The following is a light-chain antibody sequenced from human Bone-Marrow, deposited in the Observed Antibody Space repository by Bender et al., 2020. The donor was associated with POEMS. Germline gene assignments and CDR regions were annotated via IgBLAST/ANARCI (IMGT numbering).Light chain of an antibody. CDR1: YIGGKS. Sequence: SYVLTQPPSVSVAPGQSARITCGGNYIGGKSVHWYQHKPGQAPVLVVYDDSDRPSGIPERFSGSNSGNTATLTISGLQADDEADYYCCSFAGSYSFVFGTGTKITVL. J-gene: IGLJ1*01. CDR2: DDS. CDR3: CSFAGSYSFV. V-gene: IGLV3-21*02.